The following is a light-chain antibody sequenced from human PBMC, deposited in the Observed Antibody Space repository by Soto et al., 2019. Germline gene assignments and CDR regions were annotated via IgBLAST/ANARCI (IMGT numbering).Light chain of an antibody. CDR2: EAS. CDR3: QQYNGYWT. V-gene: IGKV1-5*03. Sequence: DIQMTQSPSTLSASVGDRVTITCRASQSISNSLAWYQQKPGKAPKLLIYEASSLKSGVQSRFSGSGSGTEYTLTISSLQPDDSATYYCQQYNGYWTFGQGTKVEIK. CDR1: QSISNS. J-gene: IGKJ1*01.